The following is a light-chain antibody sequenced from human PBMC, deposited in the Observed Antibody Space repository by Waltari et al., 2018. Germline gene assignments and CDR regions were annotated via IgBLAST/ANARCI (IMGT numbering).Light chain of an antibody. CDR2: HTS. CDR3: QKYDFLPAT. J-gene: IGKJ1*01. Sequence: EIVLTQSPGTLSLSPGERATLSCRARQGVGKYLAWYQQRPGQAPRLLLYHTSIRATGIPDRFSGSGYVTDVSLTISRLEPEDFAVYYCQKYDFLPATFGQGTTVEIK. V-gene: IGKV3-20*01. CDR1: QGVGKY.